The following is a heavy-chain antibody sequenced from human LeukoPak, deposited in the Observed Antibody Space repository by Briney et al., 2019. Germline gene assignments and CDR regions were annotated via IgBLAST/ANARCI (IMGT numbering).Heavy chain of an antibody. J-gene: IGHJ4*02. CDR1: GRSISSYY. CDR2: IYDSVTT. Sequence: SETLSLPCTLSGRSISSYYCGWIRHPPGKGLEWIWYIYDSVTTNYNPSLKSRVTISVDTSKNQFSLKLSSVPAADTAVYYCARLRCSGGSCGIDYWGQGTLVTVSS. CDR3: ARLRCSGGSCGIDY. D-gene: IGHD2-15*01. V-gene: IGHV4-59*08.